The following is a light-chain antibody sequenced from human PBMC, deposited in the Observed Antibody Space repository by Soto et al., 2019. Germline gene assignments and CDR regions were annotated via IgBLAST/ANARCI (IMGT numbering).Light chain of an antibody. CDR3: QQYNNWPWT. Sequence: EVVMRQSPATLSVSPGEGATPSCRASQGIGDTLAWYQHKPGQAPRLLIYGASTRATGIPARFSGSGSGTEFTLTISSLQSEDFAVYYCQQYNNWPWTFGQGTKVDIK. CDR1: QGIGDT. V-gene: IGKV3-15*01. J-gene: IGKJ1*01. CDR2: GAS.